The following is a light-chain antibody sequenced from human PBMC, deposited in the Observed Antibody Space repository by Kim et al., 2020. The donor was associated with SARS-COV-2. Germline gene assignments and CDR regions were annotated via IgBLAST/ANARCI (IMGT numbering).Light chain of an antibody. CDR1: QSISSY. J-gene: IGKJ3*01. CDR3: QQSYSTPLFT. Sequence: DIQMTQSPSSLSASVGDRVTITSRASQSISSYLDWYQQKPGRAPKLLIYAASSLQSGVPSRCSGSGSGTDFTLTISSLQPEDFATYYCQQSYSTPLFTFGHGTKVDIK. CDR2: AAS. V-gene: IGKV1-39*01.